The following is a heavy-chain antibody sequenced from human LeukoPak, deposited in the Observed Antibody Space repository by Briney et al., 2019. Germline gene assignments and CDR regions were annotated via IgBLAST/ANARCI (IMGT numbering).Heavy chain of an antibody. CDR1: GFTFSSYS. J-gene: IGHJ4*02. D-gene: IGHD3-22*01. CDR2: ISSSSSYI. Sequence: GGSLRLSCAASGFTFSSYSMNWVRQAPGKGLEWVSSISSSSSYIYYADSVKGRFTISRDNAKNSLSLQIISLRAVDTAIYYCARHGGDYEDYFDYWGQGTLVTVSS. CDR3: ARHGGDYEDYFDY. V-gene: IGHV3-21*04.